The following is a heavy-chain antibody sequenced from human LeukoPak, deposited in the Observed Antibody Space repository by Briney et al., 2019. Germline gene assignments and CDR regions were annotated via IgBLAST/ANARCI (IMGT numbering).Heavy chain of an antibody. CDR1: GFTFSSYW. CDR3: ARVGDSFDAFDI. V-gene: IGHV3-48*04. J-gene: IGHJ3*02. D-gene: IGHD2-15*01. CDR2: ISSSGSTI. Sequence: PGGSLRLSCAASGFTFSSYWMSWVRQAPGKGLEWVSYISSSGSTIYYADSVKGRFTISRDNAKNSLYLQMNSLRAEDTAVYYCARVGDSFDAFDIWGQGTMVTVSS.